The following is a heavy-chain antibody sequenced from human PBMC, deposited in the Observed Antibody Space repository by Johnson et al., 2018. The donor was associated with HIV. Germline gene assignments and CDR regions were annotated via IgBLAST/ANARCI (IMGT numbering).Heavy chain of an antibody. Sequence: QVQLVESGGGVVQPGRSLRLSCAASGFTFSSYAMHWVRQAPGKGLEWVAVISYDGSNKYYADSVKGRFTISRDNSKNTLYLQMNSLRAEDTAVYYCASDLYYPPSRKPFSSGWDNDAFDIWGQGTMVTVSS. D-gene: IGHD6-19*01. CDR2: ISYDGSNK. V-gene: IGHV3-30-3*01. CDR3: ASDLYYPPSRKPFSSGWDNDAFDI. CDR1: GFTFSSYA. J-gene: IGHJ3*02.